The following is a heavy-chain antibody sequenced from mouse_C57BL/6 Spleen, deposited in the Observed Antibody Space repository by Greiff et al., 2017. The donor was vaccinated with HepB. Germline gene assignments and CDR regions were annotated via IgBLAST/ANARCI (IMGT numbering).Heavy chain of an antibody. J-gene: IGHJ4*01. CDR3: AKYDYVYYYAMDY. CDR2: IDPANGNT. Sequence: VQLKESVAELVRPGASVKLSCTASGFNIKNTYMHWVKQRPEQGLEWIGRIDPANGNTKYAPKFQGKATITADTSSNTAYLQLSSLTSEDTAIYYCAKYDYVYYYAMDYWGQGTSVTVSS. CDR1: GFNIKNTY. D-gene: IGHD2-4*01. V-gene: IGHV14-3*01.